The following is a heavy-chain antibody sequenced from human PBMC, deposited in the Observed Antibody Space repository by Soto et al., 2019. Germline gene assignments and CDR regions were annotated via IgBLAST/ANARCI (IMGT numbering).Heavy chain of an antibody. D-gene: IGHD4-17*01. CDR2: IYYSGST. V-gene: IGHV4-59*08. CDR3: ASPFYGDSTYPTDS. Sequence: PSETLSLTCTVSGGSISRYYWNWVRQPPGKGLEWIGCIYYSGSTYYNPSLKSRVTISVDTSKNQFSLKLSSVTAADTAVYYCASPFYGDSTYPTDSWGQGTXVTVSS. CDR1: GGSISRYY. J-gene: IGHJ4*02.